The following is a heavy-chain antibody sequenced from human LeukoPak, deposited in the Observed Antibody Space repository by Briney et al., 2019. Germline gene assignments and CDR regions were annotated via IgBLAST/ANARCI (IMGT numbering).Heavy chain of an antibody. J-gene: IGHJ4*02. Sequence: RPGESLRLSCATFGFTFSSYSMNWVRQAPGRGLEWVSGISGDGTHTYYADSVKGRFTISRDNSKNTLYLQMNSLRAEDTAVYFCAKDQVVPFDYWGQGTLVTVSS. V-gene: IGHV3-23*01. CDR1: GFTFSSYS. CDR2: ISGDGTHT. D-gene: IGHD2-2*01. CDR3: AKDQVVPFDY.